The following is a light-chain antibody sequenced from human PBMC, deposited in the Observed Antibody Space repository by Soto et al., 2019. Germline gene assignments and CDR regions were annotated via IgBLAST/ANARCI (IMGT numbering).Light chain of an antibody. V-gene: IGKV3-20*01. J-gene: IGKJ2*01. CDR1: QSVSSNY. CDR3: QQYGSSPPST. CDR2: GAS. Sequence: EIVLTQSPGTLSLSPGERATLSCRASQSVSSNYLAWYQQKPGQAPRLLIYGASSRATGMPDRFSGSGSGTDFTLTISRLEPEDFAVYYCQQYGSSPPSTFGQGTKLEIK.